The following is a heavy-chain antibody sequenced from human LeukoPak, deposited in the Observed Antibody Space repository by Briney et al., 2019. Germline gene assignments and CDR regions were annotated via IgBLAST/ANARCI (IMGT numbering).Heavy chain of an antibody. Sequence: GGSLRLSCKASGFTFSNYAMNWVRQAPGKGLEWVSSITSVSSYKYYADPVKGRFTISRDNAKNSLFLQMNSLRAEDTAIYYCARDPTADDYWGQGTLVTVSS. CDR3: ARDPTADDY. CDR2: ITSVSSYK. D-gene: IGHD2-2*01. V-gene: IGHV3-21*01. CDR1: GFTFSNYA. J-gene: IGHJ4*02.